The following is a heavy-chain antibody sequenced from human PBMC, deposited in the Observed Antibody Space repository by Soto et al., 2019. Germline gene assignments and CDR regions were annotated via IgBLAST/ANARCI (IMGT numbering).Heavy chain of an antibody. CDR1: GFTSRSYG. D-gene: IGHD3-3*01. CDR3: SKGSGYYDFWSGYYGMDV. V-gene: IGHV3-30*18. CDR2: ISYAGSNQ. Sequence: GGNMTRSSAAYGFTSRSYGLHRDRPARGKGLEWVTVISYAGSNQYYADSVKGRFTISRDNSKNTLYLQMNSLRAEDTAVYSSSKGSGYYDFWSGYYGMDVWGQGTTVTVSS. J-gene: IGHJ6*02.